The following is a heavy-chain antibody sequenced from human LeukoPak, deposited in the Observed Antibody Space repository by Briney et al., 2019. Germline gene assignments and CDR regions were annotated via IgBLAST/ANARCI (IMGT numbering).Heavy chain of an antibody. CDR3: ARDGGSLRFFDW. D-gene: IGHD3-3*01. Sequence: SETLSLTCAVSGGSISSSNWWSWVRQPPGKGLEWIGEIYHSGSTNYNPSLKSRVAISVDKSKNQFSLKLSSVTAADTAVYYCARDGGSLRFFDWWGQGTLVTVSS. CDR2: IYHSGST. CDR1: GGSISSSNW. J-gene: IGHJ4*02. V-gene: IGHV4-4*02.